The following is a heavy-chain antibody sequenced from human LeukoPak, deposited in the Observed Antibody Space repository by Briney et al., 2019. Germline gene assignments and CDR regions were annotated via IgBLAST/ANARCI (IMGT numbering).Heavy chain of an antibody. CDR2: INHSGST. D-gene: IGHD6-13*01. J-gene: IGHJ4*02. CDR1: GGSFSGYY. Sequence: SETLSLTCAVYGGSFSGYYWSWIRQPPGEGLEWIGEINHSGSTNYNPSLKSRVTISVDTSKNQFSLKLSSVTAADTAVYYCARAGIAAAGKTFRYWGQGTLVTVSS. V-gene: IGHV4-34*01. CDR3: ARAGIAAAGKTFRY.